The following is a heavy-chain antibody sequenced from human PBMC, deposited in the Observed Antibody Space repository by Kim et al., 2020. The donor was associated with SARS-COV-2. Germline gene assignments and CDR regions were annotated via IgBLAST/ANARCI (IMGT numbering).Heavy chain of an antibody. CDR1: RFTFSDYS. V-gene: IGHV3-11*01. J-gene: IGHJ4*02. CDR3: ARALWGGSYSRLDF. Sequence: GGSLRLSCAASRFTFSDYSMSWVRQAPGKGLEWVALVSSSGDAIYYADSMEGRFTISRDNARNSLYLQINSLRAEDTAVYYCARALWGGSYSRLDFWGQGTRVTVSS. CDR2: VSSSGDAI. D-gene: IGHD1-26*01.